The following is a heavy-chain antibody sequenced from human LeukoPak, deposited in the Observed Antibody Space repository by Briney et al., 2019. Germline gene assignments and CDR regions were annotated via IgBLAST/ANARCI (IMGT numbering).Heavy chain of an antibody. Sequence: ASVKVSCKASGYTFTTYPMNWVRQATGQGLEWLGYMNPNSGYTGYAQKFQGRVTITSDTSINTAYMELSSLKSEDTAVYYCAREPRRFGDWGQGTLVTVSS. J-gene: IGHJ4*02. CDR2: MNPNSGYT. CDR3: AREPRRFGD. D-gene: IGHD3-10*01. CDR1: GYTFTTYP. V-gene: IGHV1-8*03.